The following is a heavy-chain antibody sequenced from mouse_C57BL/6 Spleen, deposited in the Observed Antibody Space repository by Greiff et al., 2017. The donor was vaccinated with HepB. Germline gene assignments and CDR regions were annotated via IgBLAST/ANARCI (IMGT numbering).Heavy chain of an antibody. CDR2: INPYNGDT. D-gene: IGHD1-1*01. Sequence: EVQLQQSGPELVKPGDSVKISCKASGYSFTGYFMNWVMQSHGKSLEWIGRINPYNGDTFYNQKFKGKATLTVDKSSSTAHMELRSLTSEDSAVYYCAREVSYGSSSYYAMDYWGQGTSVTVSS. CDR3: AREVSYGSSSYYAMDY. CDR1: GYSFTGYF. V-gene: IGHV1-20*01. J-gene: IGHJ4*01.